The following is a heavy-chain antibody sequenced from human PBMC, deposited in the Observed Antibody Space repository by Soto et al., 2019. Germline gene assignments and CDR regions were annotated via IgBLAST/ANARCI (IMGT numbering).Heavy chain of an antibody. J-gene: IGHJ4*02. Sequence: SVKVSCKASGGTFSSYAISWVRQAPGQGLEWMGGIIPIFGTANYAQKFPGRVTITADESTSTAYMELSSLRSEDTAVYYCARACDYGDYLGEFDYWGQGTLVTVSS. D-gene: IGHD4-17*01. CDR1: GGTFSSYA. CDR2: IIPIFGTA. V-gene: IGHV1-69*13. CDR3: ARACDYGDYLGEFDY.